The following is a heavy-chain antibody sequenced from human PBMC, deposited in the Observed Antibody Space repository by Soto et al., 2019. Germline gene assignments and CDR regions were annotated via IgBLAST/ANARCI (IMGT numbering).Heavy chain of an antibody. J-gene: IGHJ4*02. Sequence: GGSLRLSCAASGFTFSSYGMHWVRQAPGKGLEWVAVISYDGSNKYYADSVKGRFTISRDNSKNTLYLQMNSLRAEDTAVYYCAKSRQWLTLIEDYWGQGTLVTVSS. CDR3: AKSRQWLTLIEDY. V-gene: IGHV3-30*18. CDR2: ISYDGSNK. CDR1: GFTFSSYG. D-gene: IGHD6-19*01.